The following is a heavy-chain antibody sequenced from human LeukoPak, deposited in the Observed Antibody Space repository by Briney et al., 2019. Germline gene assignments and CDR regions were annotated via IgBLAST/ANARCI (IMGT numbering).Heavy chain of an antibody. D-gene: IGHD6-13*01. V-gene: IGHV3-9*01. CDR2: INWSNITV. Sequence: GRSLRLSCVISGFRFDNFAMHWVRQAPGKGLEWVAGINWSNITVVYADAVKGRFTISRDSSKNSRYLLLNDLRAEDTAFYFCAKDSSGGVSSAGILDHWGPGTLVSVSP. J-gene: IGHJ4*02. CDR3: AKDSSGGVSSAGILDH. CDR1: GFRFDNFA.